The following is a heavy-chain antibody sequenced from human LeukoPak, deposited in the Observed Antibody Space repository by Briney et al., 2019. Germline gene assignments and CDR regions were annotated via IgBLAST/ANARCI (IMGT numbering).Heavy chain of an antibody. D-gene: IGHD3-10*01. CDR1: GLTFSSYG. CDR2: IRYDGSNK. J-gene: IGHJ4*02. CDR3: AKPAGYYGSGSYRAFDY. Sequence: PGGSLRLSCAASGLTFSSYGMHWVRQAPGKGLEWVALIRYDGSNKYYADSVKGRFTISRDNSKNTLYLQMNSLRAEDTAVYYCAKPAGYYGSGSYRAFDYWGQGTLVTVSS. V-gene: IGHV3-30*02.